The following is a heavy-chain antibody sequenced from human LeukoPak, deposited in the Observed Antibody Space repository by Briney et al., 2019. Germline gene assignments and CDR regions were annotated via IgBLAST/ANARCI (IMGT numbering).Heavy chain of an antibody. D-gene: IGHD2-15*01. J-gene: IGHJ3*02. CDR1: GFTFSSYA. V-gene: IGHV3-30*04. CDR3: AKGKSSWPDAFDI. CDR2: ISYDGSNK. Sequence: PGRSLRLSCAASGFTFSSYAMHWVRQAPGKGLEWVAVISYDGSNKYYADSVKGRFTISRDNSKNTLYLQMNSLRAEDTAVYYCAKGKSSWPDAFDIWGQGTMVTVSS.